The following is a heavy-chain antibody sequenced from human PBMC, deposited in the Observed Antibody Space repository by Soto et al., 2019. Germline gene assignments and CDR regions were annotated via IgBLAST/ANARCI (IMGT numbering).Heavy chain of an antibody. CDR1: RAPTYTYS. V-gene: IGHV4-4*07. D-gene: IGHD1-26*01. J-gene: IGHJ4*02. CDR3: ATIVGANDY. CDR2: IYSSGSA. Sequence: SETLSLTCTVSRAPTYTYSWTWIRQPAGKGLQWIGHIYSSGSANYSPSLKSRVSMSVDSSKNQISLKLSSVTAADTAVYYCATIVGANDYWGQGTLVTVSS.